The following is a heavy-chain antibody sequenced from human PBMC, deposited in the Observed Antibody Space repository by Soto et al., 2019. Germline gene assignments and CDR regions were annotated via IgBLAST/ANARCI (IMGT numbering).Heavy chain of an antibody. D-gene: IGHD5-18*01. CDR3: VSDQGYGHASVPYS. V-gene: IGHV3-30*13. CDR2: ISYDGGLQ. J-gene: IGHJ4*02. CDR1: GFTFTSYG. Sequence: QAHLVESGGGVVQPGRSLRLSCAASGFTFTSYGMHWVRQAPGTRLEWVAVISYDGGLQHYADSVKGRFTISRDNSKNRVLLERNSLGAEDTAEYYCVSDQGYGHASVPYSWGQGTQVSVSS.